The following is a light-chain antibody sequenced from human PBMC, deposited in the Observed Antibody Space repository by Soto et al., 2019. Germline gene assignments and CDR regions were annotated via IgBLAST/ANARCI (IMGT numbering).Light chain of an antibody. CDR3: QQYNSFSLT. J-gene: IGKJ4*01. V-gene: IGKV1-5*01. Sequence: DLQMTQSPSTLSASVGDRVTITCRASQSINSWLAWYQQKPGKAPKLLIYDASSLKSGVPSRFSGSGSGTEFTLTISSLQPDDFATYYCQQYNSFSLTFGGGTKVEIK. CDR2: DAS. CDR1: QSINSW.